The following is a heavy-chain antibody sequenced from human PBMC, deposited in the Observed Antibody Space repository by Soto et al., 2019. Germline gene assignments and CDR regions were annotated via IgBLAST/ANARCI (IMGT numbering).Heavy chain of an antibody. Sequence: QLQLQESGPGLVKPSETLSLTCTVSGGSISSRGYYWGWIRQPPGKGLEWIGTIYYSGSTYYNPSLXXXVXXSVDTSKNQFSLKLSSVTAADTAVYYCATSNWVDPWGQGTLVTVSS. CDR1: GGSISSRGYY. CDR3: ATSNWVDP. CDR2: IYYSGST. J-gene: IGHJ5*02. V-gene: IGHV4-39*01.